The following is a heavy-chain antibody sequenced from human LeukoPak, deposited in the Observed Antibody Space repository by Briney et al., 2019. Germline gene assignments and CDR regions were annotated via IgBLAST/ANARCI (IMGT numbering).Heavy chain of an antibody. CDR2: ISPDSNYK. CDR1: GFTFSTYS. V-gene: IGHV3-21*01. D-gene: IGHD5-12*01. J-gene: IGHJ4*02. CDR3: VRGGFRGFDYEY. Sequence: GGSLRLSCAASGFTFSTYSMNWLRLAPGKGLEWVSSISPDSNYKYYVDSVKGRFTISRDNAKSSLYLQMNSLRAEDTAVYYCVRGGFRGFDYEYWGQGTLVTVSS.